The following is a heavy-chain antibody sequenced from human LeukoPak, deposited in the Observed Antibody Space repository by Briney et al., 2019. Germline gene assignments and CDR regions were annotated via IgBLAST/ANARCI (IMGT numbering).Heavy chain of an antibody. CDR3: ARHDWTFDT. J-gene: IGHJ3*02. V-gene: IGHV4-38-2*01. D-gene: IGHD3-9*01. Sequence: TSETLSLTCLVSGYSISSGYHWGWIRQPPGKGLDWIGSIYRSGITYYNPSLKSRVTISVDTSKNQFSLKLSSVTAADTAVYYCARHDWTFDTWGQGTMVTASS. CDR2: IYRSGIT. CDR1: GYSISSGYH.